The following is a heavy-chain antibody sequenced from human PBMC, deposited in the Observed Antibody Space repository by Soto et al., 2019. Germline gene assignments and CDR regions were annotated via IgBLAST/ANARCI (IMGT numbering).Heavy chain of an antibody. CDR2: INAGNSNT. Sequence: QVQLVQSGAEVKKPGASVKVSCKASGYTFTSYAMHWVRQAPGQRLEWMGWINAGNSNTKYSQKFQGRVTITRDTSASTAYMELSSLRSEDTAVYYCAIGPNPYYFDYWGQGTLVTVSS. CDR1: GYTFTSYA. CDR3: AIGPNPYYFDY. J-gene: IGHJ4*02. V-gene: IGHV1-3*01.